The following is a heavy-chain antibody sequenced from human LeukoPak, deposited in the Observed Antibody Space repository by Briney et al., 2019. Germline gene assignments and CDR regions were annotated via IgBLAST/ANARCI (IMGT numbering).Heavy chain of an antibody. D-gene: IGHD1-1*01. J-gene: IGHJ3*02. V-gene: IGHV3-23*01. CDR1: GFSFSSYA. CDR3: AKSQRNVDAFDI. CDR2: ISGSAGST. Sequence: GGSLRLSCAASGFSFSSYAMSWVRQAPGKGLEWVSTISGSAGSTYYGDSVKGRFTISRDNSKNTLYLQMNSLRAEDTAVYYCAKSQRNVDAFDIWGQGTMVTVSS.